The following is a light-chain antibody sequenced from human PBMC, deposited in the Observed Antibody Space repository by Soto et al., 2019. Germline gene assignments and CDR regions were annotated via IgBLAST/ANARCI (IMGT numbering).Light chain of an antibody. V-gene: IGLV2-14*03. CDR2: DVS. CDR3: SSYTSSSTPFVV. CDR1: SSDVGGYNY. Sequence: QSVLTQPASVSGSPGQSITISCTGTSSDVGGYNYVSWYQQHPGKAPKLMIYDVSNRPSGVSNRFSGSKSGITASLTISGLQAEDEADYYCSSYTSSSTPFVVFGRGTKLTVL. J-gene: IGLJ2*01.